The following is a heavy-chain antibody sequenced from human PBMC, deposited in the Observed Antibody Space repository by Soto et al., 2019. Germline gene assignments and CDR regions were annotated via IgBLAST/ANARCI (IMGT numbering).Heavy chain of an antibody. CDR1: GFAFSSYA. CDR3: ARRSSSWYFDY. Sequence: SLRLSCEASGFAFSSYAMNWVRQAPGKGLEWVSVISGSDGSTYYADSVKGRFTISRDNSKNTLNLQMSSLRAEDTAVYYCARRSSSWYFDYWGQGTLVTVSS. J-gene: IGHJ4*02. V-gene: IGHV3-23*01. D-gene: IGHD6-13*01. CDR2: ISGSDGST.